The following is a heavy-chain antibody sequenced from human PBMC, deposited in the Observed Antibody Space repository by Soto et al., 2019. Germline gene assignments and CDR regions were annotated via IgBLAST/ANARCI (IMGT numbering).Heavy chain of an antibody. CDR3: AKEGAYSSSEAYYFDY. J-gene: IGHJ4*02. V-gene: IGHV3-23*01. D-gene: IGHD6-6*01. Sequence: PGGSLRLSCAASGFTFSSYAMSWVRQAPGKGLEWVSAISGSGGSTYYADSVKGRFTISRDNSKNTLYLQMNSLRAEDTAVYYCAKEGAYSSSEAYYFDYWGQGTLVTVSS. CDR2: ISGSGGST. CDR1: GFTFSSYA.